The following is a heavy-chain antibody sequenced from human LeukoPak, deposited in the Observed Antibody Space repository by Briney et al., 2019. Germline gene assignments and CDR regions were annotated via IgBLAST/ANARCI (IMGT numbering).Heavy chain of an antibody. V-gene: IGHV4-59*12. D-gene: IGHD3-22*01. CDR1: GGSISSYY. CDR3: ARDRYYYDSSGYYYMDV. J-gene: IGHJ6*03. Sequence: SETLSLTCTGSGGSISSYYWIWIRQPPGKGLEWIGYIYYGGSTNYNPSLKSRVTISVDTSKNQFSLKLSSVTAADTAVYYCARDRYYYDSSGYYYMDVWGKGTTVTISS. CDR2: IYYGGST.